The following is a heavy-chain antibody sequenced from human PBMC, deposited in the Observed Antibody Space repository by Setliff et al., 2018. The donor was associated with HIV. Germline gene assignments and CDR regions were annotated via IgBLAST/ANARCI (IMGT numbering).Heavy chain of an antibody. CDR2: ISSSGSTI. D-gene: IGHD3-10*01. J-gene: IGHJ3*02. CDR1: GFTFSSYG. CDR3: AKVSGSGIFYDAFDI. V-gene: IGHV3-48*01. Sequence: PGGSLRLSCAASGFTFSSYGIHWVRQAPGKGLEWVSYISSSGSTIYYADSVKGRFTISRDNSKNTLYLQMNSLRAEDTAVYYCAKVSGSGIFYDAFDIWGQGTMVTVSS.